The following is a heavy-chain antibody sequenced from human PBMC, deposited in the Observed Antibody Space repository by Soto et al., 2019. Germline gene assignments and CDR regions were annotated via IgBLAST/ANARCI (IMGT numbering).Heavy chain of an antibody. CDR1: GFTFSSYA. CDR3: GREFAPGRQNYDS. V-gene: IGHV3-23*01. CDR2: ITRSNTT. D-gene: IGHD1-7*01. Sequence: GGSLRLSCAASGFTFSSYAMSWVRQAPGKGLEWVSTITRSNTTPYADSVRGRFTISRDNSKNTLYLQMDSLRAEATAAYYYGREFAPGRQNYDSWGLGTLVTVAS. J-gene: IGHJ5*01.